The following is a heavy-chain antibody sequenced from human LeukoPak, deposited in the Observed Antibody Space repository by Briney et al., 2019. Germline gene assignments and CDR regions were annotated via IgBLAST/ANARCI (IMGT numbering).Heavy chain of an antibody. D-gene: IGHD3-22*01. CDR3: CMSSEDRYYYDSCCYDS. CDR1: GYTFTSYY. CDR2: MNPNSGNT. V-gene: IGHV1-8*02. J-gene: IGHJ4*02. Sequence: ASVKVSCKASGYTFTSYYMHWVRQATGQGLEWMGWMNPNSGNTGYAQKFQGRVTMTRNTSISTAYMELSSLRSEDTAVYYCCMSSEDRYYYDSCCYDSWGQGTLVTVSS.